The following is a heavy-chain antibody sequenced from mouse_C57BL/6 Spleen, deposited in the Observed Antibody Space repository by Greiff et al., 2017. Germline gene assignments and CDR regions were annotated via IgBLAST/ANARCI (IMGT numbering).Heavy chain of an antibody. CDR3: ARYEYARYAMDY. D-gene: IGHD2-4*01. J-gene: IGHJ4*01. V-gene: IGHV2-2*01. CDR1: GFSLTSYG. Sequence: VQLQQSGPGLVQPSQSLSITCTVSGFSLTSYGVHWVRQSPGKGLEWLGVLWSGGSTDYHAAFISRLSISKDNSKNQVFFKMNSPQADDTAIYYRARYEYARYAMDYWGQGTSVTVSS. CDR2: LWSGGST.